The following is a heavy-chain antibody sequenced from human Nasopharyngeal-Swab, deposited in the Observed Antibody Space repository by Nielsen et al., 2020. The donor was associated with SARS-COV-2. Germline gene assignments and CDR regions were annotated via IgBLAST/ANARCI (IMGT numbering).Heavy chain of an antibody. J-gene: IGHJ4*02. Sequence: SETLSLTCAVYGGSFSGYYWSWIRQPPGKGLEWIGEINHSVSTNYNPSLKSRVTISVDTSKNQFSLKLSSVTAADTAVYYCARGGVEDGYNYGGGIDYWGQGTLVTVSS. V-gene: IGHV4-34*01. CDR2: INHSVST. CDR3: ARGGVEDGYNYGGGIDY. D-gene: IGHD5-24*01. CDR1: GGSFSGYY.